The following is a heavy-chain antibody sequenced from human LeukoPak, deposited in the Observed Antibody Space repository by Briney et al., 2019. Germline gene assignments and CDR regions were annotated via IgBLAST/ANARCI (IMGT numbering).Heavy chain of an antibody. Sequence: PGGSLRLSCAASGFTVSSNYMSWVRQAPGEGLEWVSVIYSGGSTYYADSVKGRFTISRDNSKNTLYLQMNSLRAEDTAVYYCARDDYGDYFFDYWGQRTLVTVSS. D-gene: IGHD4-17*01. V-gene: IGHV3-66*01. CDR2: IYSGGST. CDR3: ARDDYGDYFFDY. CDR1: GFTVSSNY. J-gene: IGHJ4*02.